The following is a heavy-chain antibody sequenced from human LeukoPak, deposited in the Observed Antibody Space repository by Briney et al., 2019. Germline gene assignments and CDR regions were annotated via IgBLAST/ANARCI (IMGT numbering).Heavy chain of an antibody. CDR2: IHYSGGP. CDR3: AAFCAGGTCPDY. Sequence: SETLSLTCTVSGAPRTSYYWTWVRQPPGKGLEWIGNIHYSGGPVYNLSLKSRLTMSLDMSKNQVSLKLSSVTAADTAVYYCAAFCAGGTCPDYWGQGTLVTVSS. V-gene: IGHV4-59*01. D-gene: IGHD2-21*01. J-gene: IGHJ4*02. CDR1: GAPRTSYY.